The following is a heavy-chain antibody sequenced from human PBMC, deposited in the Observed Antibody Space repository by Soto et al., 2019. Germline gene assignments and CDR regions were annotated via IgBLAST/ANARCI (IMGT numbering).Heavy chain of an antibody. CDR2: VSSYNGNT. D-gene: IGHD3-3*01. V-gene: IGHV1-18*04. J-gene: IGHJ4*02. CDR3: ARAPPEHDQLDF. Sequence: QVQLVQSGAEVKKPGTSVTVSCTASGYTFINYAISWVRQAPGQGLEWMWWVSSYNGNTIYAQNFQDRVLITTDTSTNTVFMELRYLRSDDSTVYYCARAPPEHDQLDFWGQGTLVTVSS. CDR1: GYTFINYA.